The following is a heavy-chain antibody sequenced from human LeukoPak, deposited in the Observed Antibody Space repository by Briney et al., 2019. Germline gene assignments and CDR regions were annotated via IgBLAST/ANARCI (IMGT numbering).Heavy chain of an antibody. J-gene: IGHJ5*02. D-gene: IGHD1-26*01. V-gene: IGHV4-59*01. Sequence: PSETLSLTCTVSGGSISSYYWSWIRQPPGKGLEWIGYIYYSGSTNYNPSLKSRVTISVDTSKNQFSLKLSSVTAADTAVYYCARENLVGATTFPWFDPWGQGTLVTVSS. CDR1: GGSISSYY. CDR2: IYYSGST. CDR3: ARENLVGATTFPWFDP.